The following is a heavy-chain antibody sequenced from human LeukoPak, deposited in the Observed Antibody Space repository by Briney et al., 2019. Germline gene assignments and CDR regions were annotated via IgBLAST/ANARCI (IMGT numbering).Heavy chain of an antibody. CDR2: IRYDGSNK. Sequence: PGGSLRLSCAASGFTFSSYGMHWVRQAPGKGLEWVAFIRYDGSNKYYADSAKGRFTISRGNSKNTLYLQMISLRAEDTAVYYCASYKGLGAFDIRGQGTMVTVSS. D-gene: IGHD2-2*02. V-gene: IGHV3-30*02. J-gene: IGHJ3*02. CDR1: GFTFSSYG. CDR3: ASYKGLGAFDI.